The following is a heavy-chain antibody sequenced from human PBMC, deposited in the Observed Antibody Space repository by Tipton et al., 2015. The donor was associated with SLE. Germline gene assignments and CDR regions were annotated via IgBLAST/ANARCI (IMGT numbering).Heavy chain of an antibody. D-gene: IGHD2-8*01. J-gene: IGHJ3*02. Sequence: TLSLTCAVYGGSFSGYYWSWIRQTPGKGLEWIGEINHSGSTNYNPSLKSRFTISVDMSKNQFFLKLTSVTAADTAVYYCAGDIELNYAFDIWGQGTMVTVSS. CDR1: GGSFSGYY. CDR2: INHSGST. V-gene: IGHV4-34*01. CDR3: AGDIELNYAFDI.